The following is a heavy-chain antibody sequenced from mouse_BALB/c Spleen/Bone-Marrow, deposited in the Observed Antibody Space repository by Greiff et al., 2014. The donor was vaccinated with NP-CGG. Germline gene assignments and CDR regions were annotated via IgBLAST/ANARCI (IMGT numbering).Heavy chain of an antibody. CDR1: GFNIKDSY. CDR2: IDPANGNT. CDR3: ARRGDRYEAWFPY. Sequence: EVQLQESGAELVKPAASVRLSCTASGFNIKDSYMHWVEQRPEQGLEWIGRIDPANGNTKYGPKFQGKATIALDTSSNTAYLQLSSLTSEDTAVYLCARRGDRYEAWFPYWGQGTLVTVSA. V-gene: IGHV14-3*02. D-gene: IGHD2-14*01. J-gene: IGHJ3*01.